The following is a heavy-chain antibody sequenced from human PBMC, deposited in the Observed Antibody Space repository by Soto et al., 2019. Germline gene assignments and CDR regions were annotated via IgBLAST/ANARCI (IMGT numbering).Heavy chain of an antibody. V-gene: IGHV4-59*12. Sequence: PSETLSLTCTVSGGSISSYYWSWIRQPPGKGLEWIGYIYYSGSTNYNPSLKSRVTISVDTSKNQFSLKLSSVTAADTAVYYCARGPDRKGEPNYYYFDYWGQGTLVTVSS. CDR3: ARGPDRKGEPNYYYFDY. CDR2: IYYSGST. J-gene: IGHJ4*02. D-gene: IGHD3-16*01. CDR1: GGSISSYY.